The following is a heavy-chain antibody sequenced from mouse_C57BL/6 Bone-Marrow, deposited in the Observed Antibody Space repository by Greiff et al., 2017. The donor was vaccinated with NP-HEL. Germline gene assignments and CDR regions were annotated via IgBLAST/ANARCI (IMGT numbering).Heavy chain of an antibody. CDR3: ARSAYYSNYDY. V-gene: IGHV1-82*01. Sequence: VQLQQSGPELVKPGASVKISCKASGYAFSSSWMNWVKQRPGKGLEWIGRIYPGDGDTNYIGKFKGKATLTADKSSSTAYMQLSSLTSEDSAVYFCARSAYYSNYDYWGQGTTLTVSS. CDR1: GYAFSSSW. CDR2: IYPGDGDT. J-gene: IGHJ2*01. D-gene: IGHD2-5*01.